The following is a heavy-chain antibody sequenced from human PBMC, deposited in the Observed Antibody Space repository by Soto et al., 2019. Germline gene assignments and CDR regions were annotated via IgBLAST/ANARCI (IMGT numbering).Heavy chain of an antibody. Sequence: GASVKVSCKASGGTFSSYAISWVRQAPGQGLEWMGGIIPIFGTANYAQKFQGRVTITADTSTSTAYMELRSLRSVDTAVYYCARRRIAAAGKGGYYGMDVWGQGTTVTVSS. CDR3: ARRRIAAAGKGGYYGMDV. CDR1: GGTFSSYA. CDR2: IIPIFGTA. J-gene: IGHJ6*02. V-gene: IGHV1-69*06. D-gene: IGHD6-13*01.